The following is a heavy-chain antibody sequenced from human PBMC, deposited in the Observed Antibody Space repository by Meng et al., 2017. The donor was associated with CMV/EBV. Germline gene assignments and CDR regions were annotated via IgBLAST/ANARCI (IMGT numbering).Heavy chain of an antibody. V-gene: IGHV3-30*02. J-gene: IGHJ3*02. D-gene: IGHD3-10*01. CDR2: IRYDGSNK. Sequence: GGSLRLSCAVYGGSFSGYYWSWIRQPPGKGLEWVAFIRYDGSNKYYADSVKGRFTISRDKSKDTLYLQMSSLRAEDTAVYYCVRPSFGGAFDIWGQGALVTVSS. CDR3: VRPSFGGAFDI. CDR1: GGSFSGYY.